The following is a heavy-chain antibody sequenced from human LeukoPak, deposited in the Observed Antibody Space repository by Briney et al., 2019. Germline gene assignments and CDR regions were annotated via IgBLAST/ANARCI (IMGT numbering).Heavy chain of an antibody. CDR2: INHSGST. V-gene: IGHV4-34*01. CDR3: ASYSYGAGWFDP. D-gene: IGHD5-18*01. CDR1: GGSFSGYY. J-gene: IGHJ5*02. Sequence: SETLSLTCAVYGGSFSGYYWSWIRQPPGKGLEWIGEINHSGSTNYNPSLKSRATISVDTSKNQFSLKLSSVTAADTAVYYCASYSYGAGWFDPWGQGTLVTVSS.